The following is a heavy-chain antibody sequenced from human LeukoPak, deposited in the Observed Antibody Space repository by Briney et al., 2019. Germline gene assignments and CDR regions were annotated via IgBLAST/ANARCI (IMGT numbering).Heavy chain of an antibody. CDR1: GGSISSSSYY. CDR2: IYYSGST. J-gene: IGHJ4*02. V-gene: IGHV4-39*07. Sequence: SETLSLTCTVSGGSISSSSYYWGWIRQPPGKGLEWIGSIYYSGSTYYNPSLKSRVTISVDTSKNQFSLKLSSVTAADTAVYYCARDRLQDTAMVDFDYWGQGTLVTVSS. D-gene: IGHD5-18*01. CDR3: ARDRLQDTAMVDFDY.